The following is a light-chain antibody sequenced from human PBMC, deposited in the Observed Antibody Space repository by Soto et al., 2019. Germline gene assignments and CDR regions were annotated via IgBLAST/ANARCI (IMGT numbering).Light chain of an antibody. CDR2: EVS. V-gene: IGLV2-14*01. Sequence: QSVPTQPASVSGSPGQSITISCAGTSSDIGGYNYVSWYQQHPGKAPKVMIYEVSNRPSGVSNRFSGSKSGNTASLTISGLQAEDEADYYCSSYTSSSTLYVFGSGTRSPS. CDR1: SSDIGGYNY. CDR3: SSYTSSSTLYV. J-gene: IGLJ1*01.